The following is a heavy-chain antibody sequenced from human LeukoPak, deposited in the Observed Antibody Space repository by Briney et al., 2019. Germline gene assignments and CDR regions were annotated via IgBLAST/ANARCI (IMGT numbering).Heavy chain of an antibody. Sequence: SVKVSCKASGGTFSSYAISWVRQAPGQGLEWMGGIIPIFGTASYAQKFQGRVTITADESTSTAYMELSSLRSEDTAVYYCARLYNWNAYYYYYGMDVWGQGTTVTVSS. CDR3: ARLYNWNAYYYYYGMDV. D-gene: IGHD1-20*01. V-gene: IGHV1-69*13. CDR1: GGTFSSYA. CDR2: IIPIFGTA. J-gene: IGHJ6*02.